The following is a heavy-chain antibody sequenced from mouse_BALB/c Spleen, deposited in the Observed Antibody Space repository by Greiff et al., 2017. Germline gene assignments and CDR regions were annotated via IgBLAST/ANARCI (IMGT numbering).Heavy chain of an antibody. V-gene: IGHV1S34*01. CDR2: ISCYNGAT. Sequence: LVKTGASVKISCKASGYSFTGYYMHWVKQSHGKSLEWIGYISCYNGATSYNQKFKGKATFTVDTSSSTAYMQFNSLTSEDSAVYYCARGDYGSRSYYAMDYWGQGTSVTVSS. D-gene: IGHD1-1*01. CDR1: GYSFTGYY. CDR3: ARGDYGSRSYYAMDY. J-gene: IGHJ4*01.